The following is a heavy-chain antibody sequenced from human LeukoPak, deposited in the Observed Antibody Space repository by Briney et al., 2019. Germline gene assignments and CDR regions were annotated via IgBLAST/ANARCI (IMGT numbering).Heavy chain of an antibody. J-gene: IGHJ4*02. Sequence: GGSLRLSCAASGFTFSSYAMSWVRQAPGKGLEWVSAISGSGGSTYYADSVKGRFTISRDNSKNTLYLQMNSLRAEDTAVYYCAKDQVGYCSGGSCYALDYWGQGTLVTVSS. CDR1: GFTFSSYA. D-gene: IGHD2-15*01. CDR2: ISGSGGST. CDR3: AKDQVGYCSGGSCYALDY. V-gene: IGHV3-23*01.